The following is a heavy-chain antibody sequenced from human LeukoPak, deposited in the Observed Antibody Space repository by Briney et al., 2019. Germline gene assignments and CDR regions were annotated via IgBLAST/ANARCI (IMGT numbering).Heavy chain of an antibody. CDR3: AKDPGYRYFDWLYYFDY. Sequence: GGSLTLSCAASGFTFSSYGMHWVRQAPGKGLEWVAVISYDGSNKYYADSVKGRFTISRDNSKNTLYLQMNSLRAEDTAVYYCAKDPGYRYFDWLYYFDYWGQGTLVTVSS. CDR1: GFTFSSYG. J-gene: IGHJ4*02. D-gene: IGHD3-9*01. CDR2: ISYDGSNK. V-gene: IGHV3-30*18.